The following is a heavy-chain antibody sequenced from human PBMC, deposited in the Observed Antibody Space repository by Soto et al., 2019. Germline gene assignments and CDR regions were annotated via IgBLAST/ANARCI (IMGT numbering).Heavy chain of an antibody. CDR2: IYYSGST. Sequence: SETLSLTCTVSGGSISSYYWSWIRQPPGKGLEWIGYIYYSGSTNYNPSLKSRVTISVDTSKNQFSLKLSSVTAADTAVYYCAREPRWDQGFDYWGQGTLVTVSS. CDR3: AREPRWDQGFDY. J-gene: IGHJ4*02. CDR1: GGSISSYY. D-gene: IGHD1-26*01. V-gene: IGHV4-59*01.